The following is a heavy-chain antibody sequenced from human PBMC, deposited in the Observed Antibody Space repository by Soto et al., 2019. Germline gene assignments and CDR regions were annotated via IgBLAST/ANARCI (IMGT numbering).Heavy chain of an antibody. CDR2: MFYGVST. D-gene: IGHD3-3*02. V-gene: IGHV4-39*01. CDR3: ARLPSRHLVDY. CDR1: GSSINSSGYY. Sequence: SETLSLTCTASGSSINSSGYYWGWIRQPPGKGLEWIGSMFYGVSTYYNPSLKSRVTVSVDTSKNQFSLNLRSVTAADTAVYYCARLPSRHLVDYWGQGTLVTVSS. J-gene: IGHJ4*02.